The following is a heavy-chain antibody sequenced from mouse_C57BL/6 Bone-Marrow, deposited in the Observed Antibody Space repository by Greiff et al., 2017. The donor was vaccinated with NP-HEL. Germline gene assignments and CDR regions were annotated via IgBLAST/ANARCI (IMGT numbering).Heavy chain of an antibody. CDR3: AREGGIYYDYDPFAY. CDR2: ISDGGSYT. Sequence: EVKLMESGGGLVKPGGSLKLSCAASGFTFSSYAMSWVRQTPEKRLEWVATISDGGSYTYYPDNVKGRFTISRDNAKNNLYLQMSHLKSEDTAMYYCAREGGIYYDYDPFAYWGQGTLVTVSA. D-gene: IGHD2-4*01. J-gene: IGHJ3*01. CDR1: GFTFSSYA. V-gene: IGHV5-4*01.